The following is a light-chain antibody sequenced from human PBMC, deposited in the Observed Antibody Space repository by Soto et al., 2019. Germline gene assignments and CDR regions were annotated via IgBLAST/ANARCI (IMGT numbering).Light chain of an antibody. V-gene: IGLV2-8*01. CDR2: EVS. Sequence: QSVLTQPPSASGSPGQSVTISCTGTSSDVGGYNYVSWYQHHPGKAPRLMVYEVSKRPSGVPDRFSGSKSGNTASLTVSGLQTEDEADYSCTSYEGSLLVVFGRGT. CDR3: TSYEGSLLVV. CDR1: SSDVGGYNY. J-gene: IGLJ2*01.